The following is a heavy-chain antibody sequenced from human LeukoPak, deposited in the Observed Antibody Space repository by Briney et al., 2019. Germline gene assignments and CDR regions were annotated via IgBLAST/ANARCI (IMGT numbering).Heavy chain of an antibody. V-gene: IGHV3-73*01. J-gene: IGHJ4*02. Sequence: PGGSLRLSCAASGFTFSDSAIHWVRQATGEGLEWVGRIRSKADTYSTTYAASRKGRFTISRDDSRNRAYLQMSSLRTEDTAVYYCTREYSSGWPFDFWGQGTLVTVSS. D-gene: IGHD6-19*01. CDR2: IRSKADTYST. CDR3: TREYSSGWPFDF. CDR1: GFTFSDSA.